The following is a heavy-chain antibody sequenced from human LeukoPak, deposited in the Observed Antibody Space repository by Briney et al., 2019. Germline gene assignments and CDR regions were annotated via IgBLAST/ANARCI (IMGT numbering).Heavy chain of an antibody. Sequence: GGSLRLSCAASGFTFSSYSMNWVRQAPGKGLEWVSSISGSGDSTYYADSVKGRFTISRDNAKNTLYLQMNSLRAEDTAVYFCARAEGSYYGSGSSIDYWGQGTLVTVSS. CDR2: ISGSGDST. CDR3: ARAEGSYYGSGSSIDY. CDR1: GFTFSSYS. V-gene: IGHV3-23*01. D-gene: IGHD3-10*01. J-gene: IGHJ4*02.